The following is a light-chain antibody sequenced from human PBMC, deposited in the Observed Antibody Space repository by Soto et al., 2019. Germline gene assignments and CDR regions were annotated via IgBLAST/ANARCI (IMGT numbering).Light chain of an antibody. CDR3: QQYKNWPRT. CDR2: GAS. CDR1: QSVDIN. J-gene: IGKJ4*02. Sequence: EIVLTQSPATLSVSPGGRVTRSCRASQSVDINLAWYQQRSGQAPRLLIYGASTRATDMPGRFSGSGSGTEFTLTISSLQSEDFAVYYCQQYKNWPRTFGRGTKVDIK. V-gene: IGKV3-15*01.